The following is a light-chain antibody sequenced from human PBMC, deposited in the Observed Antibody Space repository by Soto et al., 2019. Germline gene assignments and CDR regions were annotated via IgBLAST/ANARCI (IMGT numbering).Light chain of an antibody. CDR3: QQSYSTPLT. CDR2: AAS. V-gene: IGKV1-39*01. CDR1: QSISTY. Sequence: DIQMTQSPSSLSASVGDRVTNTCRASQSISTYFNWYQEKPGKAPKLLIYAASSSQSGVPSRFSGSGSGTDFTLTISSLQPEDFATYYCQQSYSTPLTFGGGTKVEIK. J-gene: IGKJ4*01.